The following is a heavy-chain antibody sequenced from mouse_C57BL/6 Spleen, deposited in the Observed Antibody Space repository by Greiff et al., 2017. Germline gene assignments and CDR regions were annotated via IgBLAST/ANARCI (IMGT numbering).Heavy chain of an antibody. J-gene: IGHJ2*01. V-gene: IGHV1-15*01. CDR1: GYTFTDYE. CDR3: TRVSELVLDY. CDR2: IDPETGGT. D-gene: IGHD6-2*01. Sequence: QVQLKESGAELVRPGASVTLSCKASGYTFTDYEMHWVKQTPVHGLEWIGAIDPETGGTAYDQKFKGKAILTADKSSSTAYMELRSLTSEDTAVYYCTRVSELVLDYWGQGTTLTVSS.